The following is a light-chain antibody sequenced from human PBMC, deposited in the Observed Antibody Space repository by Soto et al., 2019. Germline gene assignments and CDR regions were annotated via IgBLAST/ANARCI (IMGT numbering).Light chain of an antibody. Sequence: QAVVTQEPSLTVSPGGPVTLPCASGTGAASSNHCPNWFQLKPGQAPTALIYSTSNKHSSTPARFSGSLLGGKAALTLSGVQPEDEAEYYCLLHYGGTRVFGTGTKLTVL. CDR1: TGAASSNHC. CDR3: LLHYGGTRV. CDR2: STS. J-gene: IGLJ1*01. V-gene: IGLV7-43*01.